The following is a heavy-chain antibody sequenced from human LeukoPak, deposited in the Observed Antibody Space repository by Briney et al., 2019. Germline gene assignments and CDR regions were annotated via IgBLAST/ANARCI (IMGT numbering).Heavy chain of an antibody. CDR2: IRSSGSTF. V-gene: IGHV3-48*03. CDR1: GFTFSSYE. CDR3: ARAGPFEI. J-gene: IGHJ3*02. Sequence: PGGSLRLSCAASGFTFSSYEMNWVRQAPGKGLEWVSYIRSSGSTFYYADSVKGRFTISRDNAKNSVYLQMNSLRAEDTAVYYCARAGPFEIWGQGTMVSVSS.